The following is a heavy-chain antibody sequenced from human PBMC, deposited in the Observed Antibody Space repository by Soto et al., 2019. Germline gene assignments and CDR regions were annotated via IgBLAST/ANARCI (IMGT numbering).Heavy chain of an antibody. CDR1: GGTFRGYY. D-gene: IGHD3-16*02. J-gene: IGHJ6*02. CDR2: INPSGST. Sequence: SETLSLPCAVHGGTFRGYYWRWIRQPPGQGLEWIGEINPSGSTNYNLSLKRRFTISVDTSKNQFSLKLSSVTAVDTAVYYCARVDYDYVWGSYRYTQLYYYGMDVWGQGTTVT. CDR3: ARVDYDYVWGSYRYTQLYYYGMDV. V-gene: IGHV4-34*01.